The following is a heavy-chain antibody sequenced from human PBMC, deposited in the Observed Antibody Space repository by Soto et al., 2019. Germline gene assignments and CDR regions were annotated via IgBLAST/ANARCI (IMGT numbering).Heavy chain of an antibody. J-gene: IGHJ6*02. Sequence: GASVKVSCKASGGTFSSYAISWVRQAPGQGLEWMGGIIPIFGTANYAQKFQGRVTITADESTSTAYMELSSLRSEDTAVYYCARAKNVRFLEWLSYYGMDVWGQGTTVTVS. CDR2: IIPIFGTA. CDR3: ARAKNVRFLEWLSYYGMDV. CDR1: GGTFSSYA. D-gene: IGHD3-3*01. V-gene: IGHV1-69*13.